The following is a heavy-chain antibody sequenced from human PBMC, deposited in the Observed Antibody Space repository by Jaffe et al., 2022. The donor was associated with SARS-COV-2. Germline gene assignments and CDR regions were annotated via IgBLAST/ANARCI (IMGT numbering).Heavy chain of an antibody. D-gene: IGHD3-22*01. CDR3: VGSYYDRGGP. CDR2: ISGSGVST. Sequence: EVQLVESGGGLVQPGGSLRLSCAASGFTFSSYYMRWVRQAPGKGLEWVSSISGSGVSTYCADSVKGRFTISRDNSKSTLYLQMNSLRAEDTAVYYCVGSYYDRGGPWGQGTLVTVSS. J-gene: IGHJ5*02. V-gene: IGHV3-23*04. CDR1: GFTFSSYY.